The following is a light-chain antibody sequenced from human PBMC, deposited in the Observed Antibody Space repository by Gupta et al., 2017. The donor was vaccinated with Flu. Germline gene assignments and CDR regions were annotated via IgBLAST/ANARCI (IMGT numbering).Light chain of an antibody. CDR1: SSDVGGYNH. J-gene: IGLJ3*02. CDR3: SSYAGAKNLV. CDR2: EVS. V-gene: IGLV2-8*01. Sequence: SVTISCTGTSSDVGGYNHVSWYQQYPAKAHNLMIYEVSKRPAGVPDRFSGSKSGNTASLTVSGRQAEDEAVFYCSSYAGAKNLVFGGGTKLTVL.